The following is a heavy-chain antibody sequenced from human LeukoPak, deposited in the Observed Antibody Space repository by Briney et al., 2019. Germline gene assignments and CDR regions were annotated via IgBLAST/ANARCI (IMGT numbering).Heavy chain of an antibody. Sequence: GGSLRLSCAASGFTFSGYAMSWVRQAPGKGLEWVSAISGSGGSTYYADSVKGRFTISRDNSKNTLYLQMNSLRAEDMAVYYCAKGHVGVATVDYWGQGTLVTVSS. D-gene: IGHD5-12*01. V-gene: IGHV3-23*01. CDR2: ISGSGGST. CDR3: AKGHVGVATVDY. CDR1: GFTFSGYA. J-gene: IGHJ4*02.